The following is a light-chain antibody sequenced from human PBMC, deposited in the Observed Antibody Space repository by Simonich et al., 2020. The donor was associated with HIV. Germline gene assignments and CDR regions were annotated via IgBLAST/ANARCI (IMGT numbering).Light chain of an antibody. CDR2: GAS. CDR3: QQRSNWPPWT. CDR1: QSVSSN. V-gene: IGKV3-15*01. Sequence: EIVMTQSPATLSVSPGERVTLSCRASQSVSSNLAWYQQKPGQAPRLLIYGASTRATGVPARFSGSGSGTEFTLTISSMQSEDFAVYYCQQRSNWPPWTFGQGTKVEIK. J-gene: IGKJ1*01.